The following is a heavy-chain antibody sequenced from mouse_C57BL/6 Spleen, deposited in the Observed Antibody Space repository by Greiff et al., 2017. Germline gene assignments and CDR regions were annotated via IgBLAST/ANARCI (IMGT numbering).Heavy chain of an antibody. J-gene: IGHJ3*01. CDR2: LSDGGSYT. D-gene: IGHD2-14*01. Sequence: EVKLMESGGGLVKPGGSLKLSCAASGFTFSSYAMSWVRQTPEKRLEWVATLSDGGSYTYYPDNLKGRFTISRDNAKNNLYLQMSHLKSEDTAMYYCAREWGTTGGAYWGQGTLVTVSA. CDR1: GFTFSSYA. V-gene: IGHV5-4*01. CDR3: AREWGTTGGAY.